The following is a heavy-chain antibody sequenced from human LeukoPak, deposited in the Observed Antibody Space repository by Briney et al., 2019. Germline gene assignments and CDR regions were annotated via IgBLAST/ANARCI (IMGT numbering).Heavy chain of an antibody. J-gene: IGHJ4*02. Sequence: SQTLSLTCTVSGGSISSGTYYWSWIRQPAGKGLEWIGRFYTRGTTNYNPSLKSRVTISLDTSKNQFSLRLSSVTAADTAVYYCARDVDSGGKFDYWGQGTLVTVSS. CDR1: GGSISSGTYY. CDR3: ARDVDSGGKFDY. CDR2: FYTRGTT. V-gene: IGHV4-61*02. D-gene: IGHD4-23*01.